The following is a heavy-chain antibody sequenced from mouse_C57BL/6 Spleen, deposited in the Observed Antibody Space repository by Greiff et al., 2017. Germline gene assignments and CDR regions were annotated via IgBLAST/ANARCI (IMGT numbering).Heavy chain of an antibody. V-gene: IGHV5-16*01. J-gene: IGHJ3*01. D-gene: IGHD2-2*01. CDR2: INYDGSST. CDR1: GFTFSDYY. CDR3: ARHGYGEAWFAY. Sequence: DVKLVESEGGLVQPGSSMKLSCTASGFTFSDYYMAWVRQVPEKGLEWVANINYDGSSTYYLDSLKSRFIISRDNAKNILYLQMSSLKSEDTATYYCARHGYGEAWFAYWGQGTLVTVSA.